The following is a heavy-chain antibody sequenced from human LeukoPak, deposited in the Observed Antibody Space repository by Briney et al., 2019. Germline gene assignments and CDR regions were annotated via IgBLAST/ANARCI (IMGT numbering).Heavy chain of an antibody. CDR2: ISGYNGNT. CDR3: ARELMGIAAAHAFDI. CDR1: GDTFTTYG. D-gene: IGHD6-13*01. J-gene: IGHJ3*02. V-gene: IGHV1-18*01. Sequence: ASVKVSCKASGDTFTTYGITWVRQAPGQGLEWMGWISGYNGNTEYTQKFQGRVAMTRDTSTSTAYMELRSLRSDDTAVYYCARELMGIAAAHAFDIWGQGTMVTVSS.